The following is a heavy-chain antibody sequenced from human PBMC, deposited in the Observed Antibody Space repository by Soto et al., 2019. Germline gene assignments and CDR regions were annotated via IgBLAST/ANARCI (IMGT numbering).Heavy chain of an antibody. CDR3: ARDRPEYSSSSLYYYYGMDV. D-gene: IGHD6-6*01. V-gene: IGHV1-46*01. CDR1: GYTFTSYY. CDR2: INPSGGST. Sequence: QVQLVQSGAEAKKPGASVKVSCKASGYTFTSYYMHWVRQAPGQGLEWMGIINPSGGSTSYAQKFQGRVTMTRDTSTSTVYMELSSLRSEDTAVYYCARDRPEYSSSSLYYYYGMDVWGQGTTVTVSS. J-gene: IGHJ6*02.